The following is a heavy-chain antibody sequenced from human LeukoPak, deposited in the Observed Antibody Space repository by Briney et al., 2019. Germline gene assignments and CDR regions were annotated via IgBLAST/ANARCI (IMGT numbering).Heavy chain of an antibody. V-gene: IGHV5-51*01. CDR1: GYRFTSYW. CDR2: IYPGDSDT. Sequence: GESLQISFKGSGYRFTSYWIGVVRQMPGKGLEWMGIIYPGDSDTRYSPSFQGQVTISADKSISTAYLQWSSLKASDTAMYYCARQGRAYCGGDCYRYYYGMDVWGQGTTVTVSS. D-gene: IGHD2-21*02. J-gene: IGHJ6*02. CDR3: ARQGRAYCGGDCYRYYYGMDV.